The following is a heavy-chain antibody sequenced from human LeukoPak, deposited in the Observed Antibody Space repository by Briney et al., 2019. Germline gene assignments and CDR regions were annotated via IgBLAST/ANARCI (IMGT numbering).Heavy chain of an antibody. J-gene: IGHJ4*02. D-gene: IGHD1-26*01. V-gene: IGHV3-72*01. Sequence: GGSLRLSCAASGFTFSDHFLDWVRQVPGKGLEWVGRTRNKANSYIAEYAAPVKGRFTISRDDSKNSLYLQMSSLKTDDTAIYYCASIRGTFGYWGQGTLVTVSS. CDR1: GFTFSDHF. CDR3: ASIRGTFGY. CDR2: TRNKANSYIA.